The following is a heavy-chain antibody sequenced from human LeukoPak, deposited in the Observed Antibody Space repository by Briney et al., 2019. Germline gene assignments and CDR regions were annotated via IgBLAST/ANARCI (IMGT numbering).Heavy chain of an antibody. CDR2: ILYSGTT. V-gene: IGHV4-39*01. CDR1: GGSISSSSFY. J-gene: IGHJ4*02. D-gene: IGHD5-12*01. CDR3: ARRVKVATLDY. Sequence: PSETLSLTCTVSGGSISSSSFYWGWIRQPPGKGLEWIGRILYSGTTFYNPSLQSRVTISVDTSKNQFSLKLSSVTAADTAVYYCARRVKVATLDYWGQGALVTVSS.